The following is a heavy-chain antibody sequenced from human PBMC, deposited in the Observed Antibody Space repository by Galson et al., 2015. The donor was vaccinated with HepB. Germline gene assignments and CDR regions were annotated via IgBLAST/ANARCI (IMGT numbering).Heavy chain of an antibody. D-gene: IGHD4-11*01. CDR3: ARDRMQSNYEDYYYYYGMDV. Sequence: SVKVSCKASGGTFSSYVISWVRQAPGQGLEWMGGIIPIFGTANYAQKFQGRVTITADESTSTAYMELSSLRSEDTAVYYCARDRMQSNYEDYYYYYGMDVWGQGTTVTVSS. CDR1: GGTFSSYV. J-gene: IGHJ6*02. CDR2: IIPIFGTA. V-gene: IGHV1-69*13.